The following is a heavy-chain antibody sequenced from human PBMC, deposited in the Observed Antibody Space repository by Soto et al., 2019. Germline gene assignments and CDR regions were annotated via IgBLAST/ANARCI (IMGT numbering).Heavy chain of an antibody. CDR3: ARVPYIAGAAGKFDP. Sequence: SETLSLTCAVNGGSLSGYYWSWIRQPPGKGLEWIGEIKDGGSTNYSPSLRGRVTISADTSKNQFSLILSSVTAADTAVYYCARVPYIAGAAGKFDPWGQGTLVTVSS. D-gene: IGHD6-13*01. J-gene: IGHJ5*02. CDR2: IKDGGST. CDR1: GGSLSGYY. V-gene: IGHV4-34*01.